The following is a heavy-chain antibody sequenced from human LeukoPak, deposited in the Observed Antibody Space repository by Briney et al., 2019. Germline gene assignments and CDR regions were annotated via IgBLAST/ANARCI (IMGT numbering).Heavy chain of an antibody. CDR1: GYSFTTYD. V-gene: IGHV3-48*01. CDR3: ARACGGASCYDTPDFDC. D-gene: IGHD2-2*01. CDR2: ISESSNTI. Sequence: GGSLRLSCVASGYSFTTYDMNWVRQSPGKGLEWFSHISESSNTIHYADSVKGRFTISRDNARRSLYLQMNSLRAEDTGVYYCARACGGASCYDTPDFDCWGQGTLVTVAS. J-gene: IGHJ4*02.